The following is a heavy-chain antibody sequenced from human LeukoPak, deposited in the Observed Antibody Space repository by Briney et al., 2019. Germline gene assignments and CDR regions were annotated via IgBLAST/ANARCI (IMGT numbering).Heavy chain of an antibody. CDR3: ARVHPPKYSGSTPFDY. CDR2: IIPILGIA. CDR1: GGTFSIYT. V-gene: IGHV1-69*02. D-gene: IGHD1-26*01. J-gene: IGHJ4*02. Sequence: GSSVKVSCKASGGTFSIYTISWVRQAPGQGLEWMGRIIPILGIANYAQKFQGRVTITADKSTSTAYMELSSLRSEDTAVYYCARVHPPKYSGSTPFDYWGQGTLVTVSS.